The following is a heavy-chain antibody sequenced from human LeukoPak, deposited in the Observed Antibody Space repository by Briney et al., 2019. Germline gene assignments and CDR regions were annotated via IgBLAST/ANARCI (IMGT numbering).Heavy chain of an antibody. Sequence: GGSPRLSCAASGFTFSTYAMSWVRQAPGKGLDWVSALSESGDKTYYADSVRGRFTISRDNSKNTLYLQMNSLRAEDTALYYCAKGGLWSSGWSLFDYWGQGTLVTVSS. CDR3: AKGGLWSSGWSLFDY. D-gene: IGHD6-19*01. J-gene: IGHJ4*02. CDR2: LSESGDKT. V-gene: IGHV3-23*01. CDR1: GFTFSTYA.